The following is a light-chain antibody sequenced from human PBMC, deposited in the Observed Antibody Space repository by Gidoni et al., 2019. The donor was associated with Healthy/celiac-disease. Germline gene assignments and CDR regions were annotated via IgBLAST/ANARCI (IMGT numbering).Light chain of an antibody. CDR2: DDS. J-gene: IGLJ2*01. CDR3: QVWDSSRDHPVV. V-gene: IGLV3-21*03. Sequence: SYVLTPPPSVSVAPGKTARITCGGNNLGSKSVHLYQQNPGQSPVLVVYDDSDRPSGIPERFSGSNSGNTATLTISRVEAGDEDDYYCQVWDSSRDHPVVFGGGTKLTVL. CDR1: NLGSKS.